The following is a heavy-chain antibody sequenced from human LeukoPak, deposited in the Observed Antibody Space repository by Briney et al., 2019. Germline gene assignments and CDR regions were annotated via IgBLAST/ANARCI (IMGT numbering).Heavy chain of an antibody. CDR3: ARDRGAWFGDRLREYFDY. CDR1: GFTFSDYY. CDR2: ISSSGSTI. D-gene: IGHD3-10*01. V-gene: IGHV3-11*01. J-gene: IGHJ4*02. Sequence: GGSLRLSCAASGFTFSDYYMSWIRQAPGKGLEWVSYISSSGSTIYYADSVKGRFTISRDSAKNSLYLQMNSLRAEDTAVYYCARDRGAWFGDRLREYFDYWGQGTLVTVSS.